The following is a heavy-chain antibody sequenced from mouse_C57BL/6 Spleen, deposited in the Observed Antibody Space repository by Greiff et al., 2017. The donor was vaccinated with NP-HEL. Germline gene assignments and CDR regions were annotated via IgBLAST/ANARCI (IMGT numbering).Heavy chain of an antibody. V-gene: IGHV5-9-1*02. CDR2: ISSGGDSI. J-gene: IGHJ2*01. CDR1: GFTFSSYA. D-gene: IGHD2-5*01. Sequence: EVMLVESGEGLVKPGGSLKLSCAASGFTFSSYAMSWVRQTPEKRLEWVAYISSGGDSIYYADTVKGRFTLSRDNARNTLYLQMSSLKSEDTAMYYCTRVDYSNYGFDYWGQGTTLTVSS. CDR3: TRVDYSNYGFDY.